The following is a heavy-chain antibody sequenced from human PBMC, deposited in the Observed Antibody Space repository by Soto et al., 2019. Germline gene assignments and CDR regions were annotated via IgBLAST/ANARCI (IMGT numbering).Heavy chain of an antibody. J-gene: IGHJ4*02. CDR2: VSGSGSAI. Sequence: QVQLVESGGGLVKPGGSLRLSCAASGFTFSDYYMSWIRQAPGKGLEWVSYVSGSGSAIYYADSVRGRVTISRDNAKTALYLPRNSVRAEDAAGYYWGGALRGRQARFDYWGQGTLVPVSS. CDR1: GFTFSDYY. D-gene: IGHD1-26*01. V-gene: IGHV3-11*01. CDR3: GGALRGRQARFDY.